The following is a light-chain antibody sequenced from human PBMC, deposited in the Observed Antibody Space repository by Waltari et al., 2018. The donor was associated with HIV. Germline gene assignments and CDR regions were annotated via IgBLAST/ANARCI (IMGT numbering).Light chain of an antibody. V-gene: IGLV4-69*01. CDR3: QTWVTGFWV. J-gene: IGLJ3*02. CDR2: LNSDGSH. Sequence: QLVLTQSPSASASLGASVKLTCTLSSGHSSYASAWHQQQPEQGPRYLMKLNSDGSHSKGDGIAARFSGSSSGAERYLPISSLQSEDEADYYGQTWVTGFWVFGGGTKLPVL. CDR1: SGHSSYA.